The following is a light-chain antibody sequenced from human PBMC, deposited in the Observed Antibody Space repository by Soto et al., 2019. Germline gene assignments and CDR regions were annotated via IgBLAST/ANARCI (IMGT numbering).Light chain of an antibody. CDR2: AAS. V-gene: IGKV1-9*01. Sequence: NQLTQSPSSLSASVGDRLTITCRASQGISSDLAWYQQKPGKAPRLLIYAASTLQSGVPSRFSGSGSATGFTLTISSLQPEDFATYYCQQLNSYPPTFGQGTKVEIK. CDR3: QQLNSYPPT. CDR1: QGISSD. J-gene: IGKJ1*01.